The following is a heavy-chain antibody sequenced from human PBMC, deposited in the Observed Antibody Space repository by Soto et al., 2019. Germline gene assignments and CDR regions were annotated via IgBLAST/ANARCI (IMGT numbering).Heavy chain of an antibody. CDR1: GFTFSSYS. Sequence: GGSLRLSCAASGFTFSSYSMNWVRQAPGKGLEWVSSISSSSSYIYYADSVKGRFTISRDNAKNSLYLQMNSLRAEDSAVYYCARGLTGDSTLYFDLWGRGTLVTVSS. CDR3: ARGLTGDSTLYFDL. J-gene: IGHJ2*01. V-gene: IGHV3-21*01. CDR2: ISSSSSYI. D-gene: IGHD7-27*01.